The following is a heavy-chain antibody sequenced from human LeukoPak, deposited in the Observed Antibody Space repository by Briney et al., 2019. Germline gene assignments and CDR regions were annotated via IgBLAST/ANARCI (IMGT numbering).Heavy chain of an antibody. J-gene: IGHJ4*02. CDR3: AKVRFGVTARYHFDF. V-gene: IGHV3-23*01. CDR1: GFTFSIYG. Sequence: GGSLRLSCAASGFTFSIYGMSWVRQAPGKGLEWVSTISTSGGSTYYADSVKGRFTISRDNSKNTLYLQMNSLRAEDTAVYYCAKVRFGVTARYHFDFWGQGTLVTVSS. CDR2: ISTSGGST. D-gene: IGHD3-10*01.